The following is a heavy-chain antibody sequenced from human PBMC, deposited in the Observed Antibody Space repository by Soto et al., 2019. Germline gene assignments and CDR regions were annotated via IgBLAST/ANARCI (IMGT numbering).Heavy chain of an antibody. CDR2: IYYSGST. Sequence: SETLSLTCTVSGGSISSSSYYWSWIRQPPGKGLEWIGYIYYSGSTNYNPSLKSRVTISVDTSKNQFSLKLSSVTAADTAVYYCAMTTTGDFDYWGQGTLVTVSS. V-gene: IGHV4-61*05. J-gene: IGHJ4*02. CDR3: AMTTTGDFDY. CDR1: GGSISSSSYY. D-gene: IGHD4-4*01.